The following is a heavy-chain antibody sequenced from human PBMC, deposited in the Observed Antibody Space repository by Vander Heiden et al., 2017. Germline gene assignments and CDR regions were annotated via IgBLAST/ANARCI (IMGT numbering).Heavy chain of an antibody. CDR2: INWNSDSI. CDR3: AKDTGYSSGWQRFDY. CDR1: GFTFGDCA. D-gene: IGHD6-19*01. V-gene: IGHV3-9*01. Sequence: EVQLVESGGGLVQPGRSLRLSCAAPGFTFGDCAMHWVRQAPGKGLEWVSGINWNSDSIGYADSVKGRFTVSRDNAKNSLYLQMNSLRAEDTAFYYCAKDTGYSSGWQRFDYWGQGTLVTVSS. J-gene: IGHJ4*02.